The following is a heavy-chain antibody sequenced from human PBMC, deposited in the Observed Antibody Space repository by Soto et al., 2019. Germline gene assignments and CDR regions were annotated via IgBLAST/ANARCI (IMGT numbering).Heavy chain of an antibody. CDR3: ARARPYGSGSYHYFDY. V-gene: IGHV1-46*01. CDR1: GYTFTSYY. CDR2: ISPSGGST. Sequence: QVQLVQSGAEVKKPGASVKVSCKTSGYTFTSYYIHWVRQAPGQGLEWMGIISPSGGSTSYAQRFQGRVTLNIDTSTSTVYMELSSLRSEDTAIYYCARARPYGSGSYHYFDYWGLGTLVTVSS. D-gene: IGHD3-10*01. J-gene: IGHJ4*02.